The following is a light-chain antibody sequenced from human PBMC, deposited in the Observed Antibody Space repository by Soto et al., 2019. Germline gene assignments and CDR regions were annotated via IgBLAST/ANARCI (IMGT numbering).Light chain of an antibody. V-gene: IGKV3-20*01. Sequence: EIVMTQSPATLSLSPGEGATLSCRARQSVSSFLPWYRQKPGQAPRLLIYGPSNRATGIPDRFTGSGSGTDFTLTISSLEPEDFAVYFCQHYGTSPFTFGQGTRLEIK. J-gene: IGKJ5*01. CDR1: QSVSSF. CDR2: GPS. CDR3: QHYGTSPFT.